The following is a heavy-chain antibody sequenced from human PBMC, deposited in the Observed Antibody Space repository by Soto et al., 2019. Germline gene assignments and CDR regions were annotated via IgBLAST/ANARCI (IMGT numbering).Heavy chain of an antibody. J-gene: IGHJ4*02. CDR2: IIPIFGTA. D-gene: IGHD4-17*01. CDR3: ARSDYGGNVYDY. Sequence: SVKVSCKASGGTFSSYAISWVRQAPGQGLEWMGGIIPIFGTANYAQKFQGRVTITADESTSTAYMELSSLRSEDTAVYYCARSDYGGNVYDYWGQGTLVTVSS. CDR1: GGTFSSYA. V-gene: IGHV1-69*13.